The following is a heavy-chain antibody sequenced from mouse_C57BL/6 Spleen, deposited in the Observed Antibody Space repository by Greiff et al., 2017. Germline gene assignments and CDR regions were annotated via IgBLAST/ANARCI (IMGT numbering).Heavy chain of an antibody. CDR3: ARGEDGYFRYFDV. J-gene: IGHJ1*03. CDR1: GFTFSDYY. D-gene: IGHD2-3*01. V-gene: IGHV5-16*01. Sequence: EVKLMESEGGLVQPGSSMKLSCTASGFTFSDYYMAWVRQVPEKGLEWVANINYDGSSTYYLASLKSRFIISRDHAKNILYLQMSSLKSEDTATYYCARGEDGYFRYFDVWGTGTTVTVSS. CDR2: INYDGSST.